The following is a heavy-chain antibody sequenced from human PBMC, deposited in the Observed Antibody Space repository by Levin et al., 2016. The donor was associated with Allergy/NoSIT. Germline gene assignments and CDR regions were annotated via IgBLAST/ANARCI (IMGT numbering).Heavy chain of an antibody. CDR2: ITSSGGNT. V-gene: IGHV3-53*01. Sequence: CAASGFIVSHYYMSWVRQAPGKGPECISTITSSGGNTYYADSVKGRFTISRDVSKSMVYLQMNSLRAEDTAVYYCAKDRRGWGYGYYFDHWGQGSLVTVSS. J-gene: IGHJ4*02. D-gene: IGHD5-18*01. CDR3: AKDRRGWGYGYYFDH. CDR1: GFIVSHYY.